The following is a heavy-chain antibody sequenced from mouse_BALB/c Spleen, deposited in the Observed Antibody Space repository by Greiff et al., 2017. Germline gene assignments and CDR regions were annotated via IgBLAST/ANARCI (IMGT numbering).Heavy chain of an antibody. V-gene: IGHV3-6*01. Sequence: DVQLQESGPGLVKPSQSLSLTCSVTGYSITSGYYWYWIRQFPGNKLEWMGFISYDGSNNYNPSLKNRISITRDTSKNQFFLKLNSVTTEDTATYYCARGGGYLHFAYWGQGTLVTVSA. CDR1: GYSITSGYY. J-gene: IGHJ3*01. CDR2: ISYDGSN. CDR3: ARGGGYLHFAY. D-gene: IGHD2-2*01.